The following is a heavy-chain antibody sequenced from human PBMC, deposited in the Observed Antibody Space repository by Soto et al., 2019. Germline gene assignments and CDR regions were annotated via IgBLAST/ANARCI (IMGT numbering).Heavy chain of an antibody. V-gene: IGHV1-69*13. CDR1: GGSFSSYV. J-gene: IGHJ5*02. CDR3: AKSSRKHVRGDPCFENLLAP. Sequence: SEKAYCKASGGSFSSYVISWVRQAPGQGLEWMGGIIPMFGTANYEQRFQGRLTINADERTNTAYMELSTLRSEDSAVYYCAKSSRKHVRGDPCFENLLAPCAKGT. D-gene: IGHD3-10*02. CDR2: IIPMFGTA.